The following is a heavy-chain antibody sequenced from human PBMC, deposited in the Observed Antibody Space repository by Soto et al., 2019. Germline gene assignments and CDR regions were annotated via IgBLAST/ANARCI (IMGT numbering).Heavy chain of an antibody. V-gene: IGHV4-61*01. Sequence: QVQLQESGPGLVKPSETLSLTCTVSGGSVSSGSYYWSWIRQPPGKGLEWIGYIYYSGSTNYNPSLTSRFTISGDTSKNQFSLKLSSVTAADTAGYYCASDTAPRCGMDVWGQGTTVTVSS. J-gene: IGHJ6*02. CDR3: ASDTAPRCGMDV. D-gene: IGHD5-18*01. CDR2: IYYSGST. CDR1: GGSVSSGSYY.